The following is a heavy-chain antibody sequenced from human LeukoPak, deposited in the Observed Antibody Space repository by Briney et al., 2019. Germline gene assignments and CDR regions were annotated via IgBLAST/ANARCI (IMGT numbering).Heavy chain of an antibody. Sequence: GESLKISCKGSGYAFTNYWIGWVRQMPGKGLEFMGIIYPGDSDTRYSPSFQGQVTISVDKSINTAYLQWSSLKASDSAMYYCARAGYSNRWDGVDYWGQGTLVTVSS. V-gene: IGHV5-51*01. CDR3: ARAGYSNRWDGVDY. CDR2: IYPGDSDT. D-gene: IGHD2/OR15-2a*01. J-gene: IGHJ4*02. CDR1: GYAFTNYW.